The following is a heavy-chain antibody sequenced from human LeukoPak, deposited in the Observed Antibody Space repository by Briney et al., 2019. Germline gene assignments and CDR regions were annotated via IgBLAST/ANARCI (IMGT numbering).Heavy chain of an antibody. CDR3: ARAPTYCSGGSCYPLDY. J-gene: IGHJ4*02. CDR1: AFTFSSYW. Sequence: GGSLRLSCAASAFTFSSYWMSWVRQAPGKGLEWVANIKQDGSEKYYVDSVKGRFTISRDNAKNSLYLQMNSLRAEDTAVYYCARAPTYCSGGSCYPLDYWGQGTLVTVSS. V-gene: IGHV3-7*01. D-gene: IGHD2-15*01. CDR2: IKQDGSEK.